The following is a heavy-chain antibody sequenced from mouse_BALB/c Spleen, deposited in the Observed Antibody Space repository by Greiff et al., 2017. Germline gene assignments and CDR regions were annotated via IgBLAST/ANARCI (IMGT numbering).Heavy chain of an antibody. J-gene: IGHJ2*01. CDR1: GYTFTDYN. CDR2: IYPYNGGT. D-gene: IGHD2-2*01. V-gene: IGHV1S29*02. CDR3: ARRGLWLRFDY. Sequence: EVQLQQSGPELVKPGASVKISCKASGYTFTDYNMHWVKQSHGKSLEWIGYIYPYNGGTGYNQKFKSKATLTVDNSSSTAYMELRSLTSEDSAVYYCARRGLWLRFDYWGQGTTLTVSS.